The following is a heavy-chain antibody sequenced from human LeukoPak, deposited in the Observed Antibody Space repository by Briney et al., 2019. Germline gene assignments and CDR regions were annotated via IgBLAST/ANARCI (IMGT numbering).Heavy chain of an antibody. Sequence: GGSLRLSCAASGFTFSSYWMHWVRQTPGKGLTWASRIESDGSTIYADSVKDRFTISRDNGKNTVYLQMNSLRVDDTAMYYCARAVTYFYGSVTYDWFDPWGQGTLVTVSS. CDR1: GFTFSSYW. V-gene: IGHV3-74*01. J-gene: IGHJ5*02. CDR2: IESDGST. CDR3: ARAVTYFYGSVTYDWFDP. D-gene: IGHD3-10*01.